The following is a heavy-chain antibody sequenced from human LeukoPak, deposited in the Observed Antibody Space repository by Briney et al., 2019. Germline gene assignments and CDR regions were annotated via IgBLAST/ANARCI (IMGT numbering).Heavy chain of an antibody. CDR3: ARGYYPPEY. Sequence: ETLSLTCAVYGGSFSGYYWSWVRQAPGKGLEWVANIKQDGTEKYYVDSVKGRFTISRDNANNSLYLQMNSLRAEDTAVYYCARGYYPPEYWGPGTLVTVSS. J-gene: IGHJ4*02. V-gene: IGHV3-7*05. D-gene: IGHD1-26*01. CDR1: GGSFSGYY. CDR2: IKQDGTEK.